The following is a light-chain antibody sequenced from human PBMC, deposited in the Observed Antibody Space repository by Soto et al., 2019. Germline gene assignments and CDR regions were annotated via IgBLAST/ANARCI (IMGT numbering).Light chain of an antibody. V-gene: IGKV3-11*01. CDR3: QHRSNWPPWT. Sequence: EIVLTQSPATLSLSPGERATLSCRASQSVSSYLAWYQQKPGQAPRLLIYDASNRATGIPARFSGSGSGTDFTLTISSLDPEDFAFYYCQHRSNWPPWTFGQGTKVEIK. CDR1: QSVSSY. CDR2: DAS. J-gene: IGKJ1*01.